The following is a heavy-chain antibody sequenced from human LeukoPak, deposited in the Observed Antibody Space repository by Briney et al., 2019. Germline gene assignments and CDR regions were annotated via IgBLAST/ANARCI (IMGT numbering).Heavy chain of an antibody. J-gene: IGHJ6*02. CDR1: GYTLTELS. CDR3: AKDTAMVIGGYYYGMDV. D-gene: IGHD5-18*01. CDR2: FDPEDGET. V-gene: IGHV1-24*01. Sequence: AASVKVSCKVSGYTLTELSMHWVRQAPGKGLEWMGGFDPEDGETIYAQKFQGRVTMTEDTSTDTAYMELRSLRSDDTAVYYCAKDTAMVIGGYYYGMDVWGQGTTVTVSS.